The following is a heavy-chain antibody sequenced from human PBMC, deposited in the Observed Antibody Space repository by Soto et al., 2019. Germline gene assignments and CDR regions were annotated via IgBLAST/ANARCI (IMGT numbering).Heavy chain of an antibody. CDR1: ADSISSRSW. Sequence: QVQLQESGPGLVKPSGTLSLTCAVSADSISSRSWWTWVRQPPGKGLEWIGGVYESGTTNYNPSLLSRDTISLDKSKNQFSLSLTSVTAAGTAFYYCARDTKGPYYWFDPWGQGTLVTVSS. D-gene: IGHD1-1*01. CDR2: VYESGTT. V-gene: IGHV4-4*02. CDR3: ARDTKGPYYWFDP. J-gene: IGHJ5*02.